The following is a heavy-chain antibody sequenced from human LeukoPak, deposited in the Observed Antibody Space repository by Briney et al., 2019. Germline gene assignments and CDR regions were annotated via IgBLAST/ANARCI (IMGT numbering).Heavy chain of an antibody. D-gene: IGHD6-13*01. V-gene: IGHV3-48*03. CDR2: ISSSGSTI. J-gene: IGHJ4*02. CDR3: ARGIAAADLDY. CDR1: GFTFSSYE. Sequence: GGSLRLSCAASGFTFSSYEMNRVRQAPGKGLEWVSYISSSGSTIYYADSVKGRFTISRDNAKNSLYLQMNSLRAEDTAVYYCARGIAAADLDYWGQGTLVTVSS.